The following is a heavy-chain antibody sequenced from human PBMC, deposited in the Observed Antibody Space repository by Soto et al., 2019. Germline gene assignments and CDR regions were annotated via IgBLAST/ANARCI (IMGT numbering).Heavy chain of an antibody. CDR3: ARDGHYEILPGSVTRSMDV. D-gene: IGHD3-9*01. J-gene: IGHJ6*02. CDR1: GGSISSSNW. Sequence: QVQLQESGPGLVKPSGTLSLTCAVSGGSISSSNWWSWVRQPPGKGLEWIGEIYHSVSTNYNPSLKGRLTISVDKYKNQFSLKLSSVTDADTAVYYCARDGHYEILPGSVTRSMDVWGQGTTVTVCS. V-gene: IGHV4-4*02. CDR2: IYHSVST.